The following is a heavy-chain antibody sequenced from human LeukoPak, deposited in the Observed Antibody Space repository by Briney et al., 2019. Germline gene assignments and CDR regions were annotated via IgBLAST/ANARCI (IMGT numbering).Heavy chain of an antibody. J-gene: IGHJ4*02. CDR3: ARGFRGYCSSTSCLARRVPNYFDY. V-gene: IGHV4-34*01. D-gene: IGHD2-2*01. CDR1: GGSFSGYY. CDR2: INHRGST. Sequence: SETLSLTCAVYGGSFSGYYWSWIRQPPGKGLEWIGEINHRGSTNYNPSLKSRVTISVDTSKNQFSLKLSSVTAADTAVYYCARGFRGYCSSTSCLARRVPNYFDYWGQGTLVTVSS.